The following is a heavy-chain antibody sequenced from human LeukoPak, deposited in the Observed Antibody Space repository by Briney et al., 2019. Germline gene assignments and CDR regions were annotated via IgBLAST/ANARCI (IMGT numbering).Heavy chain of an antibody. D-gene: IGHD3-16*01. CDR1: GRSISSYY. CDR2: IYHSGST. Sequence: KPSETLSLTCTVSGRSISSYYWSWIRQPPGKGLEWIGHIYHSGSTNYSPSLTSRVTMSVDRSKNQFSLKLSSVTAADTALYYCATKGERGGAGFFDYWGQGTLVTVSS. CDR3: ATKGERGGAGFFDY. J-gene: IGHJ4*02. V-gene: IGHV4-59*01.